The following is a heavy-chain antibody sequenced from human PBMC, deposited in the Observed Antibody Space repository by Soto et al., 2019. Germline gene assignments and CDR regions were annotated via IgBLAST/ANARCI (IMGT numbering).Heavy chain of an antibody. D-gene: IGHD3-9*01. CDR3: AREGYYDILTGSNNWFDP. CDR2: IYYSGST. V-gene: IGHV4-30-4*01. Sequence: PSETLSLTCTVSGGSISSGDYYWSWIRQPPGKGLEWIGYIYYSGSTYYNPSLKSRVTISVDTSKNQFSLKLSSVTAADTAVYYCAREGYYDILTGSNNWFDPWGQGTLVTXSS. CDR1: GGSISSGDYY. J-gene: IGHJ5*02.